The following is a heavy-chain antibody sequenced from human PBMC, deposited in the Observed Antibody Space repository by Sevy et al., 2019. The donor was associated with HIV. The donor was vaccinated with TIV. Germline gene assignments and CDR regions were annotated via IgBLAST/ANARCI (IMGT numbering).Heavy chain of an antibody. D-gene: IGHD1-1*01. CDR3: AKDRSNNNWSPPAEFDY. Sequence: GGSLRLSCEASGFTFSNYAMSWVRQAPGKGLEWVAGISGSTGSTYHAESVKGRFTISRDNSKNTLYLQMSSLRAEDTAVYYCAKDRSNNNWSPPAEFDYWGQGTLVTVSS. CDR1: GFTFSNYA. V-gene: IGHV3-23*01. CDR2: ISGSTGST. J-gene: IGHJ4*02.